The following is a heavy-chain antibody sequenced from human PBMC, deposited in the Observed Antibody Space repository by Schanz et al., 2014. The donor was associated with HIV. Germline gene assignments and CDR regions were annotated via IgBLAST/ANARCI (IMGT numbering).Heavy chain of an antibody. D-gene: IGHD6-19*01. V-gene: IGHV1-2*02. Sequence: QVQLVQSGPEVKKPGASVKVSCKASGYTFISYGISWVRQAPGQGLEWMGWINPNSGGTNFAQKFQGRVTLTRDTSITTAYMELTTLRSDDTALYYCAIPSSGWSTFDYWGQGTLVTVSS. J-gene: IGHJ4*02. CDR2: INPNSGGT. CDR3: AIPSSGWSTFDY. CDR1: GYTFISYG.